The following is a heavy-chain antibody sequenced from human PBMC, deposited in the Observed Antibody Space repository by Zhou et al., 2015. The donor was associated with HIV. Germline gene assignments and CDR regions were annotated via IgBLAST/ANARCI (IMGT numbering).Heavy chain of an antibody. Sequence: QVQLVQSGAEVRKPGSSVKVSCKASGGTFSSYAIGWVRQAPGEGLEWMGGIIPTLGTAQYAQKFQGRVTITADESTSTAYMELSSLRSDDTAVYYCARDPYRPRGSGNYYYAMDVWGQGTTVTVSS. CDR3: ARDPYRPRGSGNYYYAMDV. D-gene: IGHD3-10*01. J-gene: IGHJ6*02. CDR2: IIPTLGTA. V-gene: IGHV1-69*01. CDR1: GGTFSSYA.